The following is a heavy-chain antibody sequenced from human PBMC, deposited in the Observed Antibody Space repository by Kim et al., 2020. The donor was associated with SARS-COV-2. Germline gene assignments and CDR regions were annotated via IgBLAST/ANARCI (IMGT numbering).Heavy chain of an antibody. V-gene: IGHV3-33*01. Sequence: GGSLRLSCAASGFTFSSYGMHWVRQAPGKGLEWVAVIWYDGSNKYYADSVKGRFTISRDNSKNTLYLQMNSLRAEDTAVYYCARDGSGYYYGGTLFDYWGQGTLVTVSS. CDR3: ARDGSGYYYGGTLFDY. CDR1: GFTFSSYG. D-gene: IGHD3-22*01. J-gene: IGHJ4*02. CDR2: IWYDGSNK.